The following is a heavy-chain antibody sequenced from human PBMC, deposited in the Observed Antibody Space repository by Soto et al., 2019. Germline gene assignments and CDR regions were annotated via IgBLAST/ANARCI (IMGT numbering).Heavy chain of an antibody. V-gene: IGHV3-30*18. Sequence: QEQLVESGGGVVQPGRSLRLACAASGFTFSKYGMHWVRQAPGKGLEWVAVISYDGTEKYYADSVKGRFSISRDNSKNILYLQMNSLRPEDTAVFYCAKDLASSGVYYYYAMDVWGQGTTVTVSS. CDR3: AKDLASSGVYYYYAMDV. CDR2: ISYDGTEK. J-gene: IGHJ6*02. D-gene: IGHD3-10*01. CDR1: GFTFSKYG.